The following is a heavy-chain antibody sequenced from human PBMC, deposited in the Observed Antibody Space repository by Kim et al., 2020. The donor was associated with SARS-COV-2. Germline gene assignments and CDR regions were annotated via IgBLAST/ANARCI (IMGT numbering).Heavy chain of an antibody. CDR1: GFTFSSYG. J-gene: IGHJ4*02. CDR3: AKESIAAAGTGGSFDY. V-gene: IGHV3-33*06. CDR2: IWYDGSNK. Sequence: GGSLRLSCAASGFTFSSYGMHWVRQAPGKGLEWVAVIWYDGSNKYYADSVKGRFTISRDNSKNTLYLQMNSLRAEDTAVYYCAKESIAAAGTGGSFDYWGQGTLVTVSS. D-gene: IGHD6-13*01.